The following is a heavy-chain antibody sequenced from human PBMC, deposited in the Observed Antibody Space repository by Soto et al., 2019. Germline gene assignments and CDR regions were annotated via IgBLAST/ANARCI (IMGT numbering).Heavy chain of an antibody. CDR2: IKLSGST. Sequence: QVQLQQWGAGLLKPSETLLLTCAIYGGSFSDYYWTWIRQPPGKGLEWIGEIKLSGSTNYNPSLKRRVNISLDTAKKQFSLKLRAVTAADTAVYYCARDADGHWLDWGQGTLVTVSS. J-gene: IGHJ4*02. CDR3: ARDADGHWLD. V-gene: IGHV4-34*01. CDR1: GGSFSDYY. D-gene: IGHD6-19*01.